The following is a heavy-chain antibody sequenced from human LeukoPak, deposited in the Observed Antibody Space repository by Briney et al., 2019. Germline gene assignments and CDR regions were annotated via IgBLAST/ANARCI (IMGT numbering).Heavy chain of an antibody. CDR2: ISTSSTYT. CDR3: ARGLTITSPLDY. CDR1: GFTFSDYY. D-gene: IGHD3-16*01. Sequence: GGSLRLSCAASGFTFSDYYMSWIRQAPGKGLEWVSYISTSSTYTNYADSVKGRFTISRDNAKNSLYLQMNSLRAEDTAVYYCARGLTITSPLDYRGQGTLVTVSS. V-gene: IGHV3-11*06. J-gene: IGHJ4*02.